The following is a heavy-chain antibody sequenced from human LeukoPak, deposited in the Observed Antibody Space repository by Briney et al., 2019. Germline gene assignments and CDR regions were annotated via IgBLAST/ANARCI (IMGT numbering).Heavy chain of an antibody. V-gene: IGHV3-21*04. D-gene: IGHD5-12*01. CDR1: GFTVSSNY. CDR3: AKRGYSGSLDY. Sequence: GGSLRLSCAASGFTVSSNYMSWVRQAPGKGLEWVSSISSSSSYIYYADSVKGRFTISRDNSKNTLYLQMNGLRAEDTAVYYCAKRGYSGSLDYWGQGTLVTVSS. CDR2: ISSSSSYI. J-gene: IGHJ4*02.